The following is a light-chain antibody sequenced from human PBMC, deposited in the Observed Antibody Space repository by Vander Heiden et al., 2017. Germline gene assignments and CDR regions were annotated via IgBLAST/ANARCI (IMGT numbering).Light chain of an antibody. J-gene: IGKJ3*01. Sequence: AIRMTQSPSSFSASTGDRVTITCRASQGIISYLAWYQQKPGKSPKLLIYAASTLQSGVPSRFSGSGSGTDFTLTLSCLQSEDFATYYCQQYYSYPLVTFGPGTKVDIK. V-gene: IGKV1-8*01. CDR1: QGIISY. CDR3: QQYYSYPLVT. CDR2: AAS.